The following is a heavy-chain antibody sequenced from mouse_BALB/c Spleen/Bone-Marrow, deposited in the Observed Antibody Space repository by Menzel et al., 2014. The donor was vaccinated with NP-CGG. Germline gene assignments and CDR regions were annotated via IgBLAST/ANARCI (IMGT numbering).Heavy chain of an antibody. Sequence: QSGAELVKPGASVKMSCKASGYTFTSYNMHWLKRTPGLGLEWIGAIYPGNGDTSYNQKFKGKATLTADKSSSTAYMHLSSLTSEDSAVYYCARGADDDWFAYWGQGTLVTVSA. CDR3: ARGADDDWFAY. CDR2: IYPGNGDT. J-gene: IGHJ3*01. V-gene: IGHV1-12*01. CDR1: GYTFTSYN.